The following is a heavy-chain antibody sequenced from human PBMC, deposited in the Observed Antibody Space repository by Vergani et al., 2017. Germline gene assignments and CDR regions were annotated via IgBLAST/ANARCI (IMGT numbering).Heavy chain of an antibody. J-gene: IGHJ4*02. V-gene: IGHV3-23*04. CDR1: GFAFGGLA. CDR2: ISASSASS. Sequence: VQLVESGGGVVQPGRSLRLSCKASGFAFGGLAMQWIRRAPGKGLEWVASISASSASSFYADSVKGRFTISRDNSNNWLFLHMSSLRVEDTARYFCAKEHLLGYCRGDDCYSGDFSGQGTPVTVSS. CDR3: AKEHLLGYCRGDDCYSGDF. D-gene: IGHD2-21*02.